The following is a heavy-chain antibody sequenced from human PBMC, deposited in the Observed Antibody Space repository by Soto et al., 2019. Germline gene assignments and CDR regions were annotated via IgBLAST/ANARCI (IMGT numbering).Heavy chain of an antibody. Sequence: GGSLRLSCAASRFTFSNYWMHWVRQTPEKGLVWVSRVNSDETSTNYADSVKGRFTISRDNAKNTLFLQMNSLRVEVTAIYYCAKRSDYGGFFDSWGQGTLVTVSS. J-gene: IGHJ4*02. CDR2: VNSDETST. CDR1: RFTFSNYW. V-gene: IGHV3-74*01. D-gene: IGHD4-17*01. CDR3: AKRSDYGGFFDS.